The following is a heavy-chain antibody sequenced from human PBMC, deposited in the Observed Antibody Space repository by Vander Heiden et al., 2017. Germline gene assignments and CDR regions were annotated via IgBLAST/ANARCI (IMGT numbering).Heavy chain of an antibody. CDR2: IFSSGNT. CDR1: GFTVSSYY. D-gene: IGHD2-2*01. V-gene: IGHV3-53*01. CDR3: ASGTSCYF. Sequence: EVQLVESGGDLVQPGGSLRLSCAASGFTVSSYYMNWVRQAPGKGLEWVSVIFSSGNTQLADSVKGRFTVSRDNSKNTVYLQMNSLRAEDTAVYYCASGTSCYFWGQGTLVTVSS. J-gene: IGHJ4*02.